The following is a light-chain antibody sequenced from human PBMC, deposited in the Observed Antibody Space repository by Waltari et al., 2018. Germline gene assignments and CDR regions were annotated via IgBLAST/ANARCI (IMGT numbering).Light chain of an antibody. CDR3: SSHANTYNFAHVV. CDR1: SSDIGTYNY. J-gene: IGLJ2*01. CDR2: EVT. Sequence: QSALTQPASVSGSPGQSITISCTGTSSDIGTYNYVSWYQQLPGKAPKRMIYEVTKRPSGVSARFAGSKAGNTASLTISGLRAEDEADYYCSSHANTYNFAHVVFGGGTKLTVL. V-gene: IGLV2-23*02.